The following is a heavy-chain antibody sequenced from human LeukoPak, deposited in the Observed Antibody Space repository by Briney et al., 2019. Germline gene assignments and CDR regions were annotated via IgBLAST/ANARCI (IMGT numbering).Heavy chain of an antibody. CDR3: AKEGFSSGYSNYFDY. CDR2: IRYDGSNK. CDR1: GFTFSSYG. D-gene: IGHD3-22*01. Sequence: GGSLRLSCAASGFTFSSYGMHWVRQAPGKGLEWVAFIRYDGSNKYYADSVKGRFTISRDNSKNTLYLQMNSLRAEDTAVYYCAKEGFSSGYSNYFDYWGQGTLVTVSS. V-gene: IGHV3-30*02. J-gene: IGHJ4*02.